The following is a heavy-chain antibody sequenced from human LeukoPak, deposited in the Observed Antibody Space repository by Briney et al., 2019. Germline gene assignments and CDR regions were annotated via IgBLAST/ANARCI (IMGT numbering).Heavy chain of an antibody. Sequence: SETLSLTCTVSGGSISRSTYYWGWIRQPPGKGLEWIGGIHYGGHTYYNPSLESRLIISVDTSKNQFSLNLSSVIAADTAVYYCARHVGKDFWSGYYPDYWGQGTLVTVSS. CDR2: IHYGGHT. CDR3: ARHVGKDFWSGYYPDY. CDR1: GGSISRSTYY. V-gene: IGHV4-39*01. J-gene: IGHJ4*02. D-gene: IGHD3-3*01.